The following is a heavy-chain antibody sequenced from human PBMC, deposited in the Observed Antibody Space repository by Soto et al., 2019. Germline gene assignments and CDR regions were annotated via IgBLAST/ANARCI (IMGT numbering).Heavy chain of an antibody. J-gene: IGHJ4*02. CDR1: GFTFSSYS. D-gene: IGHD6-19*01. CDR2: ISSSSSYI. Sequence: GGSLRLSCAASGFTFSSYSMNWVRQAPGKGLEWVSSISSSSSYIYYADSVKGRFTISRDNSKNTLYLQMSSQRAEDTAVYYCAKEAVSGWYYFDYWGPGTLVTVSS. V-gene: IGHV3-21*04. CDR3: AKEAVSGWYYFDY.